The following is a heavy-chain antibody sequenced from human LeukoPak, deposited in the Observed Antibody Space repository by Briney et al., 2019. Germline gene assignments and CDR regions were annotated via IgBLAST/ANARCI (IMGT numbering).Heavy chain of an antibody. CDR1: GFTFSDYY. J-gene: IGHJ4*02. CDR3: AKDLNYYGSGGPDY. D-gene: IGHD3-10*01. CDR2: ISGSGGST. Sequence: GGSLRLSCAASGFTFSDYYMSWIRQAPGKGLEWVSAISGSGGSTYYADSVKGRFTISRDNSKNTLYLQMNSLRAEDTAVYYCAKDLNYYGSGGPDYWGQGTLVTVSS. V-gene: IGHV3-23*01.